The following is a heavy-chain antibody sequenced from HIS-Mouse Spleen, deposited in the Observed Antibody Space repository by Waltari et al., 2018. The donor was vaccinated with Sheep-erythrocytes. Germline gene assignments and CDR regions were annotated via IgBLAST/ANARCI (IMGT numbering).Heavy chain of an antibody. CDR2: IYHSGDT. D-gene: IGHD3-9*01. Sequence: QVQLQESGPGLVKPSETLSLTCTVSGYSISSGYYWGWIRQPPGKGLEWIGSIYHSGDTCYNPSLKRRVTISVDTSKNQFSLKLSSVTAADTAVYYCARDLGYDILTGYYSDAFDIWGQGTMVTVSS. V-gene: IGHV4-38-2*02. CDR3: ARDLGYDILTGYYSDAFDI. CDR1: GYSISSGYY. J-gene: IGHJ3*02.